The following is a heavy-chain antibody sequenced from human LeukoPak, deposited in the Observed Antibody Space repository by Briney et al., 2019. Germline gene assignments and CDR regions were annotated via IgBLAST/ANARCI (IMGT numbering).Heavy chain of an antibody. J-gene: IGHJ4*02. CDR2: INPSGGRT. CDR1: GYTFTSYY. V-gene: IGHV1-46*01. Sequence: PGASVKVSCKASGYTFTSYYMHWVRQAPGQGLEWMGMINPSGGRTNYAQKFQGRVTMTRDTSTSTVYMKLSSLRSEDTAVYYCARDLYHRYYDNSGYAFDYWGQGTLVTVSS. D-gene: IGHD3-22*01. CDR3: ARDLYHRYYDNSGYAFDY.